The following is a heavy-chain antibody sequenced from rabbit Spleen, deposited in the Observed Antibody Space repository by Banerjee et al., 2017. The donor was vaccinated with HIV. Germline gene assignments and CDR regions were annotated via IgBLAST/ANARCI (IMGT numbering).Heavy chain of an antibody. CDR3: ARDLASVVGWNFGL. V-gene: IGHV1S45*01. CDR2: INTYTGKP. CDR1: GFSFSDRDV. Sequence: QEQLVESGGGLVQPEGSLTLTCKASGFSFSDRDVMCWVRQAPGKGLQWIACINTYTGKPGYATWAKGRFTISRTSSTTVTLQMTSLTAADTATYFCARDLASVVGWNFGLWGQGTLVTV. D-gene: IGHD3-1*01. J-gene: IGHJ4*01.